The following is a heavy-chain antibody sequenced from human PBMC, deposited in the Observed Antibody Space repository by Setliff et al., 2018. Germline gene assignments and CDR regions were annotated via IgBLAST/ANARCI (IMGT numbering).Heavy chain of an antibody. CDR3: ARAISGWYSAFYYYMDV. V-gene: IGHV4-39*07. Sequence: KASETLSLTCTVSGGSINSNYYWGWIRQPPGKGLEWIGSIYSSGSTYYKASLRSRVTMSVDTSKDQFSLKLSSVTAADTAVYYCARAISGWYSAFYYYMDVWGKGTTVTVSS. CDR1: GGSINSNYY. J-gene: IGHJ6*03. D-gene: IGHD6-19*01. CDR2: IYSSGST.